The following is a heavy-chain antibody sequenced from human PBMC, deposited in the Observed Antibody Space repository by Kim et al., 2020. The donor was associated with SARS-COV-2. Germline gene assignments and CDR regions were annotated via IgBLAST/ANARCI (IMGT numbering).Heavy chain of an antibody. V-gene: IGHV3-74*01. J-gene: IGHJ6*04. CDR2: INSDGSST. Sequence: GGSLRLSCAASGFTFSRYWMYWVRQAPGKGLVWVSRINSDGSSTSYADSVKGRFTISRDNAKNTLYLQMNSLRAEDTAMYYCARDLADNDFWSGYPGFFGMDVWGKGTTVTVSS. CDR1: GFTFSRYW. D-gene: IGHD3-3*01. CDR3: ARDLADNDFWSGYPGFFGMDV.